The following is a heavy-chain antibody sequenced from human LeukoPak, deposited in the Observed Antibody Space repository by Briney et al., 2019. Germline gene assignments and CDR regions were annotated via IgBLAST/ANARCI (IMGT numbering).Heavy chain of an antibody. CDR3: ARLLLLAPFHQYYYGMDV. J-gene: IGHJ6*04. D-gene: IGHD2-15*01. V-gene: IGHV1-69*13. Sequence: SVKVSCKASGGTFSSYAISWVRQAPGQGLEWMGGIIPIFSTANYAQKFQGRVTITADESTSTAYMELSSLRSEDTAVYYCARLLLLAPFHQYYYGMDVWGKGTTVTVSS. CDR1: GGTFSSYA. CDR2: IIPIFSTA.